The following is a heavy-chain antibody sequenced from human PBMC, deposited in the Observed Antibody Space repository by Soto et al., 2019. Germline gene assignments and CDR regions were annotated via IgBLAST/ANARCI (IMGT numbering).Heavy chain of an antibody. D-gene: IGHD1-26*01. CDR3: ARLRIVGATTVPKYYYYYMDV. CDR1: GWSFSGYY. Sequence: PSETLSLTCAFYGWSFSGYYWSWIRQPPGKGLEWIGEINHSGSTNYNPSLKSRVTISVDTSKNQFSLKLSSVTAADTAVYYCARLRIVGATTVPKYYYYYMDVWGKGTTVTVSS. V-gene: IGHV4-34*01. CDR2: INHSGST. J-gene: IGHJ6*03.